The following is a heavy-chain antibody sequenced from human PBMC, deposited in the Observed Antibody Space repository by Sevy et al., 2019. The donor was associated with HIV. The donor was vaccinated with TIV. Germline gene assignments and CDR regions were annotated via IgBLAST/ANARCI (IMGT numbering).Heavy chain of an antibody. J-gene: IGHJ6*02. V-gene: IGHV4-61*01. CDR2: MYYYGNT. Sequence: SETLSLTCTVSGDSVSSGSYHWSWIRQPPGKGLEWIGYMYYYGNTNLHPSLRSRVTMSVDTSENQFSLKLSSVTAADTAVYYCARRRTALVAGHYYGLDVWGRGTTVTVSS. CDR1: GDSVSSGSYH. D-gene: IGHD5-18*01. CDR3: ARRRTALVAGHYYGLDV.